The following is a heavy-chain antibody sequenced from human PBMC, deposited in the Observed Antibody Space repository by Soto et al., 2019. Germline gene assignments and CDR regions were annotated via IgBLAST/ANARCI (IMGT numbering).Heavy chain of an antibody. D-gene: IGHD3-3*01. Sequence: ESGGGVVQPGRSLRLSCAASGFTFSSYGMHWVRQAPGKGLEWVAVIWYDGSNKYYADSVKGRFTISRDNSKNTLYLQMNSLRAEDTAVYYCARDLTIFGVVPSASDYWGQGTLVTVSS. J-gene: IGHJ4*02. CDR3: ARDLTIFGVVPSASDY. V-gene: IGHV3-33*01. CDR1: GFTFSSYG. CDR2: IWYDGSNK.